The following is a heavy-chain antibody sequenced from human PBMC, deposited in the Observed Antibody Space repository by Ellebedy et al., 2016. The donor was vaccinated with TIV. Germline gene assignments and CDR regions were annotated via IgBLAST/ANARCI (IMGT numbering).Heavy chain of an antibody. Sequence: AASVKVSCKASGYTFMKYGISWVRQAPGQGLEWMGWISGDNGNTNYAQKLQGRVTLTTDTSTSTAYMGLRSLRSDDTAVYYCARAPYYYGSGLNWFDPWGQGTLVTVSS. V-gene: IGHV1-18*01. D-gene: IGHD3-10*01. CDR2: ISGDNGNT. J-gene: IGHJ5*02. CDR1: GYTFMKYG. CDR3: ARAPYYYGSGLNWFDP.